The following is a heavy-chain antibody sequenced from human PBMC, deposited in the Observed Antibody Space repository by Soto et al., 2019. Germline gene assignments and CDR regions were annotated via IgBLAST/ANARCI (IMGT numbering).Heavy chain of an antibody. CDR2: IFHSGST. J-gene: IGHJ4*02. V-gene: IGHV4-4*02. CDR3: AHRPIVGAAI. D-gene: IGHD1-26*01. Sequence: SETLSLTCAVFGGSISNSNWWTWVRQPPGKGLDWIGEIFHSGSTNYNSSLMGQVTISVDKANNQFSLELSSVTAADTAVYYCAHRPIVGAAIWGQGTLVTVSS. CDR1: GGSISNSNW.